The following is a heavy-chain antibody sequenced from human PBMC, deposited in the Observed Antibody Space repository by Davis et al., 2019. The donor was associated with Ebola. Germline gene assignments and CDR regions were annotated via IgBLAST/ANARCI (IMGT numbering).Heavy chain of an antibody. J-gene: IGHJ1*01. D-gene: IGHD6-19*01. V-gene: IGHV3-11*01. CDR3: AKTMGWLQQSGEEYFQH. CDR1: GFPFSDYY. CDR2: ISGSGTTV. Sequence: PGGSLRLSCAASGFPFSDYYMSWIRQAPGKGLEWVSFISGSGTTVSYADSVKGRFTVSRDNAKNSVYLQMNSLRAEDTAVYYCAKTMGWLQQSGEEYFQHWGQGTLVTVSS.